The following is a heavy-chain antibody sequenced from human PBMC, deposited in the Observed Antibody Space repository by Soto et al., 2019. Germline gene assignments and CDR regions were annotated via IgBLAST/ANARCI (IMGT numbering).Heavy chain of an antibody. D-gene: IGHD3-16*01. CDR3: ASATWNYGFFDY. J-gene: IGHJ4*02. CDR2: IYKGGNT. V-gene: IGHV3-53*01. CDR1: GFTVSSNH. Sequence: GGSLRLSCAASGFTVSSNHMSWIRQAPGKGLEWVSLIYKGGNTDYADSVKGRFTVSRDDSKNTLYLQMSSLRAEDTAVYYCASATWNYGFFDYWGQGTLVTAPQ.